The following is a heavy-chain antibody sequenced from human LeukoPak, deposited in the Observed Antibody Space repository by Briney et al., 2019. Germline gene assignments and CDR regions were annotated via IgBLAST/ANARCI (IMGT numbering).Heavy chain of an antibody. CDR2: LRFDESDK. J-gene: IGHJ4*02. Sequence: GGSLRLSCAASGFTFRNNGMHWVRQAPGKGLEWVAFLRFDESDKFYGDSVKGRFTISRDISKNTLFLQMNGLRVEDTAVYYCVKDNPVCHSWGQGTLVTVSS. CDR1: GFTFRNNG. D-gene: IGHD3-16*01. CDR3: VKDNPVCHS. V-gene: IGHV3-30*02.